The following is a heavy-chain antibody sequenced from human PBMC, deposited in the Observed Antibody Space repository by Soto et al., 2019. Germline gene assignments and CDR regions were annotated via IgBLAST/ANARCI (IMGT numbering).Heavy chain of an antibody. Sequence: EVQLVESGGDLVQPGGSLRLSCAVSGLTFSSYWMHWVRQAPGKGLEWVSRIDSDGSRTNYADSVKGRFTISRDNAKNTLYLQMNSLRADDTAVYYCVRGLDRDNSGQGTLVIVSS. CDR3: VRGLDRDN. J-gene: IGHJ4*02. CDR1: GLTFSSYW. V-gene: IGHV3-74*01. CDR2: IDSDGSRT.